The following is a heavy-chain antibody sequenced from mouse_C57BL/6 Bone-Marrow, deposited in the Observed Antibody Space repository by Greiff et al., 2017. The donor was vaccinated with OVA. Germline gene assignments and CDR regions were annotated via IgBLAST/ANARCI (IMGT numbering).Heavy chain of an antibody. CDR3: AREGYYYGSSYGRFDY. CDR1: GYTFTSYW. V-gene: IGHV1-59*01. J-gene: IGHJ2*01. Sequence: QVQLQQPGAELVRPGTSVKLSCKASGYTFTSYWLHWVKQRPGQGLAWIGVIDPSDSYTNYNQKFKGQATLTVDPSSSTAYMQLSSLTSEDSAVYYCAREGYYYGSSYGRFDYWGQGTTLTVSS. CDR2: IDPSDSYT. D-gene: IGHD1-1*01.